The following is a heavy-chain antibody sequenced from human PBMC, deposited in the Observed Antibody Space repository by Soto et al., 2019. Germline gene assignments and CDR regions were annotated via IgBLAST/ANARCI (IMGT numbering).Heavy chain of an antibody. D-gene: IGHD2-21*01. CDR3: ASDMTRNVVPYFDF. CDR2: IIPISGAA. Sequence: QVQLVRSGAEVKKPGSSVKVSCKASGGTFSNYVGNWVRQAPGQGLEWMGRIIPISGAANYAQKFQGRVTITADKSTSTSYMEMSSLRSEDTAVYYCASDMTRNVVPYFDFWGEGTLVTVSS. V-gene: IGHV1-69*06. J-gene: IGHJ4*02. CDR1: GGTFSNYV.